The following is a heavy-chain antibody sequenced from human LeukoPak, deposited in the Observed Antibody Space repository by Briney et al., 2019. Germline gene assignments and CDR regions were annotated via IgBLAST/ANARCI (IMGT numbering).Heavy chain of an antibody. CDR3: AKAVDIVVVVAAVDY. Sequence: GGSLRLSCAASGFTFSSYAMSWVRQAPGKGLEWVSAISGSGGSTYYADSVKGRFTISRDNSKNTLYLQMNSLRAEDTAVYYCAKAVDIVVVVAAVDYWGQGTLVTVSS. CDR1: GFTFSSYA. D-gene: IGHD2-15*01. J-gene: IGHJ4*02. V-gene: IGHV3-23*01. CDR2: ISGSGGST.